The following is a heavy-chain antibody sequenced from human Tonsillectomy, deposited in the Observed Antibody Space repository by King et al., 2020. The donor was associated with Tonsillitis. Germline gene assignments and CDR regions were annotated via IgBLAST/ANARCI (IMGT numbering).Heavy chain of an antibody. Sequence: QLQESGPGLVMPSETLSLTCSVSGSSINNYYWSWIRQPPVKGLEWIGYIYCTGNTNYTPSLKSRVAISIDTSKTRFSLKINSVTAEDTAVYYCARGPTYGDYNDWGQGTLVTVSS. V-gene: IGHV4-59*01. CDR1: GSSINNYY. J-gene: IGHJ4*02. CDR3: ARGPTYGDYND. CDR2: IYCTGNT. D-gene: IGHD4-17*01.